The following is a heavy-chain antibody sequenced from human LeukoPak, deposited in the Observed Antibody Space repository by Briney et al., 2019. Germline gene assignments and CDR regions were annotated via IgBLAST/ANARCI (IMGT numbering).Heavy chain of an antibody. V-gene: IGHV4-39*07. CDR3: ARGVQQLDY. J-gene: IGHJ4*02. Sequence: KASETLSLTCNVSGGSISSTSYYWGWIRQTPGKGLEWIGSIYYVGTTYFNPSLKSRVTMSVDTSKNQFSLKLSSVTAADTAVYYCARGVQQLDYWGQGTLATVSS. CDR2: IYYVGTT. D-gene: IGHD6-13*01. CDR1: GGSISSTSYY.